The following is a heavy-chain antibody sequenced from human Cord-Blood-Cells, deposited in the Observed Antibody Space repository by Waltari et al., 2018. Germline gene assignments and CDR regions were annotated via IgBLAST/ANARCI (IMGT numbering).Heavy chain of an antibody. CDR2: IWYDGSNK. CDR3: ARGRLLGIYAFDI. D-gene: IGHD7-27*01. J-gene: IGHJ3*02. V-gene: IGHV3-33*01. CDR1: GFTFSSYG. Sequence: QVQLVESGGGVVQPGRSLRRSCAASGFTFSSYGMPWARQAPGKGLEWVAVIWYDGSNKYYADSVKGRFTISRDNSKNTLYLQMNSLRAEDTAVYYCARGRLLGIYAFDIWGQGTMVTVSS.